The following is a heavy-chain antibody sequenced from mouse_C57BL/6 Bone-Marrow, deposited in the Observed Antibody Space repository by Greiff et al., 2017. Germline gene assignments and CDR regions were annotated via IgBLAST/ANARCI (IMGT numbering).Heavy chain of an antibody. Sequence: VMLVESGAELAKPGASVKLSCKASGYTFTSYWMHWVKQRPGQGLEWIGYINPSSGYTKYNQKFKDKATLTADKSSSTAYMQLSSLTYEASAVYYCARSPLGRPWYFDVWGTGTTVTVSS. CDR2: INPSSGYT. CDR3: ARSPLGRPWYFDV. J-gene: IGHJ1*03. D-gene: IGHD4-1*01. V-gene: IGHV1-7*01. CDR1: GYTFTSYW.